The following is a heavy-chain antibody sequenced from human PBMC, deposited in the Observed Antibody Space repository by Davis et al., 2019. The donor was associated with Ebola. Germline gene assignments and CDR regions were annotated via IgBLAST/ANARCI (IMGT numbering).Heavy chain of an antibody. Sequence: ASVKVSCKASGYTFTGYYMHWVRQAPGQGLEWMGWINPNSGGTNYAQKFQGRVTMTRDTSISTAYMELSRLRSDDTAVYYCARGSLRFLEWLFLFDYWGQGTLVTVSS. CDR2: INPNSGGT. D-gene: IGHD3-3*01. CDR3: ARGSLRFLEWLFLFDY. V-gene: IGHV1-2*02. CDR1: GYTFTGYY. J-gene: IGHJ4*02.